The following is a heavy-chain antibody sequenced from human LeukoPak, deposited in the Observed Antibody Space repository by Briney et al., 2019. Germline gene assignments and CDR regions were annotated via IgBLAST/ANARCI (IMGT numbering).Heavy chain of an antibody. D-gene: IGHD3-10*01. V-gene: IGHV1-18*01. CDR3: ARVWFGESFDY. CDR2: ISAYNGNT. J-gene: IGHJ4*02. Sequence: ASVKVSCKSSGYTFTSYGISWVRQAPGQGPEWMGWISAYNGNTNYAQKLQGRVTMTTDTSTSTAYMELRSLRSDDTVVYYCARVWFGESFDYWGQGTLVTVSS. CDR1: GYTFTSYG.